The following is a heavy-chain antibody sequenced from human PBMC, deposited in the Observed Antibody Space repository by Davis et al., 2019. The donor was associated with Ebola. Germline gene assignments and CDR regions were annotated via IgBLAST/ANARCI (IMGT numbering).Heavy chain of an antibody. CDR3: ASSNYDFWSAFDY. Sequence: GESLKISCAASGFIFTSYGMHWVRQAPGKGLEWLSFIRFDTSNKYYADSVKGRFSISRDNSKNTLYLQMNSLRGEDTAVYYCASSNYDFWSAFDYWGQGTLVTVSS. D-gene: IGHD3-3*01. V-gene: IGHV3-30*02. CDR2: IRFDTSNK. J-gene: IGHJ4*02. CDR1: GFIFTSYG.